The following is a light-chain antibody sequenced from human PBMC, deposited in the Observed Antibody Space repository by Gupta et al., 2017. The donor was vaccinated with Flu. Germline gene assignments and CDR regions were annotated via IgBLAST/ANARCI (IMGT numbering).Light chain of an antibody. CDR2: EDT. V-gene: IGLV3-10*01. CDR3: YSTDSSGHHRRV. J-gene: IGLJ3*02. CDR1: ALPKKY. Sequence: SYELTQPPSVSVSPGQTARITCSGDALPKKYTSWYQQKSGQAPVLVISEDTKRPAGVPVRFSASSSGTLATLTISGAQGEEEGDYYCYSTDSSGHHRRVFGGGTKLTVL.